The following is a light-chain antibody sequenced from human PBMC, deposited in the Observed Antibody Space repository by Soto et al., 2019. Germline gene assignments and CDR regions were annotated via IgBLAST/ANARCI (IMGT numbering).Light chain of an antibody. CDR1: QSINIY. CDR3: QQSYRSPYT. J-gene: IGKJ2*01. CDR2: GAS. Sequence: IQLTQSPSSLSASVGDRDTVTCRASQSINIYLNWYQQKPGKAPTLLIYGASTLQSGVPSRFSGGESRTDFTLTISSLQTEDFATYYCQQSYRSPYTFGQGTKLEI. V-gene: IGKV1-39*01.